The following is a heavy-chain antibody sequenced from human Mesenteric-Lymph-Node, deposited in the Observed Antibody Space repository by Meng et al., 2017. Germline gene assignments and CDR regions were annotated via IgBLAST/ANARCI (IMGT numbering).Heavy chain of an antibody. D-gene: IGHD2-15*01. CDR3: TKNGAYSLEY. CDR2: FFHSGIT. CDR1: GGSISWGTW. V-gene: IGHV4-4*02. J-gene: IGHJ4*02. Sequence: QVKLKESGHGLVKPSGTLSLTCAVSGGSISWGTWWSWVRQPPGKGLQWIGEFFHSGITNYNPSLKSRATISVDTSKNHFSLELSSVTAADTAVYYCTKNGAYSLEYWGQGALVTVSS.